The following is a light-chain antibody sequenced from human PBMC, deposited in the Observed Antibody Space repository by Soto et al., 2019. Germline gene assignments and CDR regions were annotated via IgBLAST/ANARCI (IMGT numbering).Light chain of an antibody. Sequence: DIQMTQSPSSLSAPVGGRVTITCRASQSISTYLNWYQQTPGKAPALLISSASTLQSGVPSRFSGSGSGTDFTLTISSLQPEDFATYYCQQSNSIPFTFGQGTRLEIK. CDR2: SAS. CDR3: QQSNSIPFT. J-gene: IGKJ2*01. V-gene: IGKV1-39*01. CDR1: QSISTY.